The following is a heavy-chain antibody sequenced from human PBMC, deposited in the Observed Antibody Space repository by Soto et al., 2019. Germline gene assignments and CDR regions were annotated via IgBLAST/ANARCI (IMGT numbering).Heavy chain of an antibody. CDR1: GGSISSGGYY. Sequence: SETLSLTCTVSGGSISSGGYYWSWIRQHPGKGLEWIGYIHYSGSTYYNPSLKSRVTISVDTSKNQFSLKLSSVTAADTAVYYCAREKNSSGWSDDAFDIWGQGTMVTVSS. CDR2: IHYSGST. CDR3: AREKNSSGWSDDAFDI. D-gene: IGHD6-19*01. V-gene: IGHV4-31*03. J-gene: IGHJ3*02.